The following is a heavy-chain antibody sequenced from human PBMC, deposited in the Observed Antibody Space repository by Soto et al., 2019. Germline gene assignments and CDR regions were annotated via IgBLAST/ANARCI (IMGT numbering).Heavy chain of an antibody. D-gene: IGHD3-16*01. V-gene: IGHV3-9*01. CDR3: AISQDRGGRTTFIY. J-gene: IGHJ4*02. Sequence: SLRLSCAVSGFTFDDNAMHWVRQAPEKGLEWVSGINWKSDIGYADSVKGRFTISRDNAENSLYLQMNSLRAEDTALYYCAISQDRGGRTTFIYCGPRTQVTVSS. CDR2: INWKSDI. CDR1: GFTFDDNA.